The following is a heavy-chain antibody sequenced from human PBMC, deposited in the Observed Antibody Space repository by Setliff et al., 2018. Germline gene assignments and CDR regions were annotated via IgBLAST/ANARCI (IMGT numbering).Heavy chain of an antibody. CDR1: GFSFSRSW. CDR2: IKQDGSEK. Sequence: LSCAASGFSFSRSWMSWVRQAPGKGPEWVANIKQDGSEKYYVDSVEGRFTISRDNAKNLLFLQMRGLRAGDTALYYCARDPPGMNAFDIWGHGTMVTVSS. V-gene: IGHV3-7*01. D-gene: IGHD6-13*01. CDR3: ARDPPGMNAFDI. J-gene: IGHJ3*02.